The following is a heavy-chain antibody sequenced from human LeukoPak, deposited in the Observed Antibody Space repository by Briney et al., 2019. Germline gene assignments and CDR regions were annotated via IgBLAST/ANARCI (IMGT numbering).Heavy chain of an antibody. CDR2: ISYDGSNK. CDR1: GFTFSSYG. Sequence: GGSLRLSCAASGFTFSSYGMHWVRQAPGKGLEWVAVISYDGSNKYYADSVKGRFTISRDNSKNTLYLQMNSLRAEDTAVYYCAKDLVVPAARYFDYWGQGTLVTVSS. D-gene: IGHD2-2*01. CDR3: AKDLVVPAARYFDY. V-gene: IGHV3-30*18. J-gene: IGHJ4*02.